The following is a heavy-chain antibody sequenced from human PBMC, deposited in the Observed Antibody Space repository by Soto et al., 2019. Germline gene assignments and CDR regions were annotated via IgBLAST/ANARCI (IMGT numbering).Heavy chain of an antibody. V-gene: IGHV3-73*01. CDR3: TRWDSTVTILAYYYGMAV. D-gene: IGHD4-17*01. CDR1: GFTFSKAW. CDR2: IRSRADDYAT. Sequence: GSLRLSCAGSGFTFSKAWMNWVRQAPGKGLEWVGRIRSRADDYATAYAASVKGRFTISRDDSQNTAYLQMNSLKTEDTAVYYCTRWDSTVTILAYYYGMAVWGRGTTVTVSS. J-gene: IGHJ6*02.